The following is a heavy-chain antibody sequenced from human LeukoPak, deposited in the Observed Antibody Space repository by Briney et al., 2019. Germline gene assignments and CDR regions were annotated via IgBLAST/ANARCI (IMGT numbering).Heavy chain of an antibody. J-gene: IGHJ4*02. V-gene: IGHV4-4*07. Sequence: PSETLSLTCTVSGGAISSYHWSWIRQPAGKGLEWIGRIYTSGSTNYNPSLKSRVTISVDRSKNQFSLKLSSVTAADTAVYYCARAAKGSSSYGEVDYWGQGTLVTVSS. CDR3: ARAAKGSSSYGEVDY. D-gene: IGHD6-6*01. CDR2: IYTSGST. CDR1: GGAISSYH.